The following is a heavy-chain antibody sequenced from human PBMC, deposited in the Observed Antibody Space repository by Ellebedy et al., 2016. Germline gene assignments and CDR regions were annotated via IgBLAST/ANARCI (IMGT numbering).Heavy chain of an antibody. D-gene: IGHD3-3*01. Sequence: ASVKVSCKASGYTFTSYGISWVRQAPGQGLEWLGWISTHTRNTYFAQKFLDRIALTTDTSTTTAYMELKSLRPEDTAVYYCARDPQKYDDFWGAREGWFDYWGQGALVTVSS. CDR1: GYTFTSYG. J-gene: IGHJ4*02. V-gene: IGHV1-18*01. CDR2: ISTHTRNT. CDR3: ARDPQKYDDFWGAREGWFDY.